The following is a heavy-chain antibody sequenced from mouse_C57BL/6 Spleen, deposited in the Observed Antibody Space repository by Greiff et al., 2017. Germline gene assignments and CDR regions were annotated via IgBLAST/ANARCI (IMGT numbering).Heavy chain of an antibody. CDR1: GYTFTSYW. CDR2: IHPNSGST. J-gene: IGHJ2*01. CDR3: ARTQLANWDHYFDY. D-gene: IGHD4-1*01. V-gene: IGHV1-64*01. Sequence: VQLQQPGAELVKPGASVKLSCKASGYTFTSYWMHWVKQRPGQGLEWIGMIHPNSGSTNYNEKFKSKATLTVDKSSSTAYMQLSSLTSEDSAVYYCARTQLANWDHYFDYWGQGTTLTVSS.